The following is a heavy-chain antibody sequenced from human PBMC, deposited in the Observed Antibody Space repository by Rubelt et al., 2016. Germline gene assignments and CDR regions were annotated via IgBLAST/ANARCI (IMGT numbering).Heavy chain of an antibody. Sequence: QVQRVQSGAEVKKPGASVKVSCRASGYRFTAYVIYWVRQAPGQGLEWMGRRNCKHGGANYAKTFQVGVTMTRETSITTTYMEMSSLRSDDTAVYYCAREFPDFWGQGTLVTVSS. CDR3: AREFPDF. CDR1: GYRFTAYV. CDR2: RNCKHGGA. J-gene: IGHJ4*02. V-gene: IGHV1-2*06.